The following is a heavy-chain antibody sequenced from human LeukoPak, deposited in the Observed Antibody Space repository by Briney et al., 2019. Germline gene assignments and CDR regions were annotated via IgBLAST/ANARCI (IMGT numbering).Heavy chain of an antibody. CDR1: GFTFISYS. CDR2: ITSSSSKTI. CDR3: ARGQKSVGRVLAGTTTYNYYYYMDV. D-gene: IGHD6-19*01. V-gene: IGHV3-48*01. J-gene: IGHJ6*03. Sequence: GGPLRLSCAASGFTFISYSMNWVRQAPGKGLEWVSYITSSSSKTIYYADSVKGRFTISRDNAKNSLSLQMNSLRAEDTAVYYCARGQKSVGRVLAGTTTYNYYYYMDVWGKGTTVTVSS.